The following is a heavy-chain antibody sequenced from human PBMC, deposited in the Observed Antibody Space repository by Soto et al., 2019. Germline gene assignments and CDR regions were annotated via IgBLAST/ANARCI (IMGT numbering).Heavy chain of an antibody. CDR1: GYKFTTFW. CDR2: IDPTDSFT. J-gene: IGHJ3*01. Sequence: GESLKISCKASGYKFTTFWLNWVRQTPAKGLEWLGRIDPTDSFTNYSPPFEGHVTISVDRSISAAYLQCTAVQASDTAIYYCARPASGGSRDAFDVWGQGTTVTVSS. CDR3: ARPASGGSRDAFDV. V-gene: IGHV5-10-1*01. D-gene: IGHD2-15*01.